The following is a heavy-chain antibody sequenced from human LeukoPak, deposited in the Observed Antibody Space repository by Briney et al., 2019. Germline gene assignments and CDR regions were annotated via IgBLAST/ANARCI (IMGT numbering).Heavy chain of an antibody. V-gene: IGHV3-30*18. CDR1: GFSFHSYG. CDR3: AKDIWERLVLGYYGMDV. Sequence: GGSPRLSCAPSGFSFHSYGLHWVRQAPGKGVEWVATISYDGTKKYYADSVKGRFTISRDNSRSTLDLQMRSLTTEDTAVYYCAKDIWERLVLGYYGMDVWGQGTTVIVSS. J-gene: IGHJ6*02. D-gene: IGHD6-19*01. CDR2: ISYDGTKK.